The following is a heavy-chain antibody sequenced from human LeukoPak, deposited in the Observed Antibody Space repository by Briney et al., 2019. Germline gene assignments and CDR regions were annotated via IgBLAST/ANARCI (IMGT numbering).Heavy chain of an antibody. Sequence: GGSLRLSCAASGFTFSSYGMSWVRQAPGKGLEWVSSISSSSSYIYYADSVKGRFTISRDNSKNTLYLQMNSLRAEDTAVYYCARKSYSYGSFDYWGQGTLVTVSS. CDR1: GFTFSSYG. CDR2: ISSSSSYI. V-gene: IGHV3-21*01. D-gene: IGHD5-18*01. J-gene: IGHJ4*02. CDR3: ARKSYSYGSFDY.